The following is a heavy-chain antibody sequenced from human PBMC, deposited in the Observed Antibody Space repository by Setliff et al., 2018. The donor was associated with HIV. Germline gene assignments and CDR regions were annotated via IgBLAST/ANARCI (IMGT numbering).Heavy chain of an antibody. Sequence: SETLSLTCTVSGGSVSNTTYYWGWIRQPPGKGLEWIGDIYYTGSTYYNPSLKSRVTVSVDTSKNQFSLKLTSVTVADTAVFYCARAGIKEDAFDIWGQGTMVTVSS. CDR1: GGSVSNTTYY. D-gene: IGHD3-10*01. J-gene: IGHJ3*02. CDR3: ARAGIKEDAFDI. V-gene: IGHV4-39*02. CDR2: IYYTGST.